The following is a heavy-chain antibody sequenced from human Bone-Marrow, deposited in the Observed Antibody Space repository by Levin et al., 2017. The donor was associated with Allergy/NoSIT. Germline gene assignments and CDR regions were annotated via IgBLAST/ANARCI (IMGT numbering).Heavy chain of an antibody. CDR3: ASWAMFYYDGSDFDYFYYGMDV. Sequence: PGGSLRLSCAASGLSFSNYDMNWVRQAPGKGLEWVSSISGGSSRIYYADSVKGRFIISRDNAKNSLYLQMNSLRVEDTAVYYCASWAMFYYDGSDFDYFYYGMDVWGQGTTVTVSS. CDR1: GLSFSNYD. V-gene: IGHV3-21*06. D-gene: IGHD3-16*01. J-gene: IGHJ6*02. CDR2: ISGGSSRI.